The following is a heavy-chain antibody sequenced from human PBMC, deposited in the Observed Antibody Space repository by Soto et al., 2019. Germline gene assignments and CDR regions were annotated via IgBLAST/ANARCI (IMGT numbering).Heavy chain of an antibody. CDR3: ARAGAAAGRVFDY. Sequence: VAGVKVSCKASGYTFTSYGINWVGQATGEGGEWMGWMNPNSGNTGYAQKFQGRVTMTRNTSISTAYMELSSLRSEDTAVYYYARAGAAAGRVFDYWGQGTLVTVSS. J-gene: IGHJ4*02. V-gene: IGHV1-8*01. CDR1: GYTFTSYG. D-gene: IGHD6-13*01. CDR2: MNPNSGNT.